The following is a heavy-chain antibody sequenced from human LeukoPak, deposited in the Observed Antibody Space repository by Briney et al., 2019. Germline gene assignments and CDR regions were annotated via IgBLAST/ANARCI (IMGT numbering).Heavy chain of an antibody. CDR2: ISYDGSSK. Sequence: GGSLRLSCAASGFTFSSYAMHWVRQAPGKGLEWVAVISYDGSSKYYADSVKGRFTISRDNSKNTLYLQMNSLRAEDTAVYYCARDRAWLRLRFDYWGQGTLVTVSS. J-gene: IGHJ4*02. V-gene: IGHV3-30-3*01. CDR3: ARDRAWLRLRFDY. D-gene: IGHD5-12*01. CDR1: GFTFSSYA.